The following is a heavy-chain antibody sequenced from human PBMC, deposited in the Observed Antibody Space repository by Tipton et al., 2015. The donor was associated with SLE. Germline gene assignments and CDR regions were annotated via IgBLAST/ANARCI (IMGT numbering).Heavy chain of an antibody. Sequence: TLSLTCAVYGGSFSGYYWSWIRQTPGKGLEWIGEINHSGSTNYNPSLKSRVTVSVDTSKNQFSLKLNSVTAADTAVYYCARGSTVTTFYYYYYMDVWGKGTTVTVSS. J-gene: IGHJ6*03. CDR2: INHSGST. CDR1: GGSFSGYY. CDR3: ARGSTVTTFYYYYYMDV. D-gene: IGHD4-11*01. V-gene: IGHV4-34*01.